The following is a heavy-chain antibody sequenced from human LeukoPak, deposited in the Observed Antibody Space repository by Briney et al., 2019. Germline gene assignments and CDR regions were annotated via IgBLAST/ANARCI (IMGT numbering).Heavy chain of an antibody. CDR2: INTNTGNP. D-gene: IGHD6-19*01. Sequence: ASVKVSCKASGYTFTSYAMNWVRQAPGQGLEWMGWINTNTGNPTYAQGFTGRFVFSLDTSVSTAYLQISSLKAEDTAVYYCARDLAFGAVAENFDYWGQGTLVTVSS. V-gene: IGHV7-4-1*02. CDR1: GYTFTSYA. J-gene: IGHJ4*02. CDR3: ARDLAFGAVAENFDY.